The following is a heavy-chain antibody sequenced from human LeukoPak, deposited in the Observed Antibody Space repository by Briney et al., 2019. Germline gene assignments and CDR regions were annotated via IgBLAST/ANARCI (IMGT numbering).Heavy chain of an antibody. CDR2: IYNSGST. D-gene: IGHD3-10*01. V-gene: IGHV4-59*01. CDR3: AKTDLPYYYGSGST. J-gene: IGHJ4*02. Sequence: SETLSLTCTVSGGSISGFYWSWIRQPPGKGLEWIGYIYNSGSTNYNPSLKSRVTISVDTSKNQFSLKLSSVSAADTAVYYCAKTDLPYYYGSGSTWGQGTLVTVSS. CDR1: GGSISGFY.